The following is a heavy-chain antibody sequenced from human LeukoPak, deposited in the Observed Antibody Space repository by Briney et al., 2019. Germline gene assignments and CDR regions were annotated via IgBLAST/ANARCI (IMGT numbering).Heavy chain of an antibody. D-gene: IGHD6-13*01. CDR3: ARGTPYSSSWDFDY. CDR2: ISSSSSTI. J-gene: IGHJ4*02. CDR1: GFTFSSYS. V-gene: IGHV3-48*04. Sequence: GGSLRLSCAASGFTFSSYSMNWVRQAPGKGLEWVSYISSSSSTIYYADSVKGRFTISRDNAKNSLYLQMNSLRAEDTAVYYCARGTPYSSSWDFDYWGQGTLVTVSS.